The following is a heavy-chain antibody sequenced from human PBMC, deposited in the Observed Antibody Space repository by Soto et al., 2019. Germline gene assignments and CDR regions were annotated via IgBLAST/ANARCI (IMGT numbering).Heavy chain of an antibody. V-gene: IGHV3-23*01. Sequence: EVQLLESGGGLVQPGGSLRLSCAASGFTFSSYAMSWVRQAPGKGLEWVSAISGSGVSTYYADSVKGRFTISRDNSKNTLYLQMNNLRAEDTAAYYCAKLCGRVASMRDYWGQGTLVTVSS. CDR3: AKLCGRVASMRDY. CDR2: ISGSGVST. CDR1: GFTFSSYA. J-gene: IGHJ4*02. D-gene: IGHD5-12*01.